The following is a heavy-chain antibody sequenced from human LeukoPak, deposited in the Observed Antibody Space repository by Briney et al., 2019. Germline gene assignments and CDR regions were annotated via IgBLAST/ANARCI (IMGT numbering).Heavy chain of an antibody. D-gene: IGHD3-3*01. J-gene: IGHJ4*02. CDR1: GYTFTSYG. CDR2: ISAYNGNT. V-gene: IGHV1-18*01. Sequence: GASVKVSCKASGYTFTSYGISWVRQAPGQGVEWMGWISAYNGNTNYAQKLQGRVTMTTDTSTSTAYMELRSLRSDDTAVYYCARDSPYGVGIHLLTPYYDFWSGYPQLDYWGQGTLVTVSS. CDR3: ARDSPYGVGIHLLTPYYDFWSGYPQLDY.